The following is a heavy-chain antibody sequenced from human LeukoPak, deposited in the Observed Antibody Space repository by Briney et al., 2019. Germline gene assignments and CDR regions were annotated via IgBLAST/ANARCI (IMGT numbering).Heavy chain of an antibody. J-gene: IGHJ6*02. Sequence: PGGSLRLSCAASGFTFSSYSMNWVRQAPGKGLEWVSYISSSSSTIYYADSVKGRFTISRDNAKNSLYLQMNSLRAEDTAVYYCARDRGWVTAAGDGMDVWGQGTTVTVSS. CDR2: ISSSSSTI. CDR3: ARDRGWVTAAGDGMDV. D-gene: IGHD6-13*01. V-gene: IGHV3-48*01. CDR1: GFTFSSYS.